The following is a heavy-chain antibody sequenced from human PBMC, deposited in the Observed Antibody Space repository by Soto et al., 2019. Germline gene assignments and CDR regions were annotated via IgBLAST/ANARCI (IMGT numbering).Heavy chain of an antibody. CDR3: ASLYSGSYSPPYNWFDP. CDR1: GFTFSSYE. J-gene: IGHJ5*02. CDR2: ISSSGSTI. Sequence: PGGSLRLSCAASGFTFSSYEMNWVRQAPGKGLEWVSYISSSGSTIYYADSVKGRFTISRDNAKNSLYLQMNSLRAEDTAVYYCASLYSGSYSPPYNWFDPWGQGTLVTVSS. D-gene: IGHD1-26*01. V-gene: IGHV3-48*03.